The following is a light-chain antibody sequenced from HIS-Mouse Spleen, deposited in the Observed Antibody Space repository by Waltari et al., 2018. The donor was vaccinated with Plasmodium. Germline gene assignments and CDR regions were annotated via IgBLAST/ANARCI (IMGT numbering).Light chain of an antibody. J-gene: IGLJ2*01. CDR2: EGS. CDR1: SSDVGRYNL. V-gene: IGLV2-23*01. Sequence: QSALTQPASVSGSPGQSIPISCTGPSSDVGRYNLVSWYQQHPGKAPKLMIYEGSKRPSGVSNRFSGSKSGNTASLTISGLQAEDEADYYCCSYAGSLVVFGGGTKLTVL. CDR3: CSYAGSLVV.